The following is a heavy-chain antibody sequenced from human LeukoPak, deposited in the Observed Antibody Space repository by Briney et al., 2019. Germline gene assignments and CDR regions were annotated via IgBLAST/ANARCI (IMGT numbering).Heavy chain of an antibody. CDR2: IRSEANGATT. CDR1: GFTFGDYV. CDR3: TRDVNWNFEF. J-gene: IGHJ4*02. Sequence: GGSLRLSCTTFGFTFGDYVINWVRQAPGKGLEWVGFIRSEANGATTEYAASVKGRFTISRDGSKSIAYLQMSSLKTEDTAVYYCTRDVNWNFEFGGQGTLVTVSS. D-gene: IGHD1-7*01. V-gene: IGHV3-49*04.